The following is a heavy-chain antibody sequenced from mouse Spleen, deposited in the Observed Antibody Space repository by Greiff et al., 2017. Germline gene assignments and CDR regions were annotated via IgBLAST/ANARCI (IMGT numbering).Heavy chain of an antibody. J-gene: IGHJ2*01. Sequence: EVQRVESGGGLVKPGGSLKLSCAASGFTFSSYAMSWVRQTPEKRLEWVATISSGGSYTYYPDSVKGRFTISRDNAKNTLYLQMSSLRSEDTAMYYCARPLDGGVFHYWGQGTTLTVSS. CDR1: GFTFSSYA. CDR2: ISSGGSYT. CDR3: ARPLDGGVFHY. V-gene: IGHV5-9-3*01. D-gene: IGHD2-10*02.